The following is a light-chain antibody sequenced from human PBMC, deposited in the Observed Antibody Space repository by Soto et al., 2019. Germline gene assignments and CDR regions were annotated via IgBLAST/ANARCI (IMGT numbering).Light chain of an antibody. CDR2: GAS. CDR3: QQSFSTPAT. V-gene: IGKV1-39*01. J-gene: IGKJ1*01. CDR1: QNITTY. Sequence: DLPMTQSPTSLSASVGDSVTITCRASQNITTYLNWYQQKPGEAPSLLIYGASNLRSGVPSRFTASGSGTDFTLTISSLQPENFATYYCQQSFSTPATFGQGT.